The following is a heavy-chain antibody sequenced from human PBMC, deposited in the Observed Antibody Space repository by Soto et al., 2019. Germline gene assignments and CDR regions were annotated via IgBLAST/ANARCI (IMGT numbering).Heavy chain of an antibody. CDR3: AKDNGLRTMIVVVIDY. CDR1: GFTFSSYG. Sequence: GGSLRVSCAASGFTFSSYGMHWVRQAPGKGLGWVAVISYDGSNKYYADSVKGRFTISRDNSKNTLYLQMNSLRAEDTAVYYCAKDNGLRTMIVVVIDYWGQGTLVTVSS. CDR2: ISYDGSNK. V-gene: IGHV3-30*18. J-gene: IGHJ4*02. D-gene: IGHD3-22*01.